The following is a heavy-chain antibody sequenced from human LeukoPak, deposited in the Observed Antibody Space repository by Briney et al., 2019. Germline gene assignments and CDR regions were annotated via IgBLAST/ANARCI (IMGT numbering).Heavy chain of an antibody. CDR1: GFTFSSYA. Sequence: GGSLRLSCAVSGFTFSSYAMHWVRQAPGKGLEWVAVISYDGSNKYYADSVKGRFTSSRDNSKNTLYLQMNSLRAEDTAVYYCARDKLQSGLVDYWGQGTLVTVSS. CDR2: ISYDGSNK. CDR3: ARDKLQSGLVDY. J-gene: IGHJ4*02. V-gene: IGHV3-30-3*01. D-gene: IGHD4-11*01.